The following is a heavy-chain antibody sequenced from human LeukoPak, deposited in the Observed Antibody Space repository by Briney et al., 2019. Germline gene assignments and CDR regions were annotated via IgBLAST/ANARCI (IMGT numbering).Heavy chain of an antibody. CDR3: ARDSRSFLGWPNWYFDL. Sequence: PGGSLRLSYAASGFTFSDYYMSWIRQAPGKGLEWVSYISSSGSTIYYADSVKGRFTISRDNAKNSLYLQMNSLRAEDTAVYYCARDSRSFLGWPNWYFDLWGRGTLVTVSS. J-gene: IGHJ2*01. D-gene: IGHD2-21*01. CDR1: GFTFSDYY. V-gene: IGHV3-11*04. CDR2: ISSSGSTI.